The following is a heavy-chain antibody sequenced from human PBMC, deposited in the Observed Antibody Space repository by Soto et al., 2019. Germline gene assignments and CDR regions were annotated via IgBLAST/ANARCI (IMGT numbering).Heavy chain of an antibody. J-gene: IGHJ4*02. CDR3: ARVGSGYTWFNEF. V-gene: IGHV1-69*01. CDR2: IIPVFQTA. CDR1: GGLFSSYP. D-gene: IGHD3-22*01. Sequence: QEQLVQSGAEVKNPGSSVKVSCTASGGLFSSYPISCVRQVPGQGLEWMGGIIPVFQTAYYPQRFQGRGTITADESTNTACVELSSLRSEDTAIYYCARVGSGYTWFNEFWGQGTLVTVSS.